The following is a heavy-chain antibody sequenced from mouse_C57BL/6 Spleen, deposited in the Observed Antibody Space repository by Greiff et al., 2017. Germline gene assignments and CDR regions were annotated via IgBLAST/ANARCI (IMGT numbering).Heavy chain of an antibody. CDR1: GFNIKNTY. D-gene: IGHD2-4*01. J-gene: IGHJ4*01. Sequence: EVQGVESVAELVRPGASVKLSCTASGFNIKNTYMHWVKQRPEQGLEWIGRIDPANGNTKYAPKFQGKATITADTSSNTAYLQLSSLTSEDTAIYYCARSYYDYDFAMDYWGQGTSVTVSS. CDR3: ARSYYDYDFAMDY. V-gene: IGHV14-3*01. CDR2: IDPANGNT.